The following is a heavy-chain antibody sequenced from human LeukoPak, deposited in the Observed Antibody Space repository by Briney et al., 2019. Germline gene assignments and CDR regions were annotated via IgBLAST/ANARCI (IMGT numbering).Heavy chain of an antibody. V-gene: IGHV4-34*01. D-gene: IGHD3-22*01. CDR3: ARVIDYDTSGYYLGY. J-gene: IGHJ4*02. CDR1: GGSFSGYY. Sequence: PSETLSLTCAVYGGSFSGYYWSWIRQTPGKGLEWIGEINDSGSTSCSPSLKSRVSISVDTSKNQFSLKLTSVTAADTAVYYCARVIDYDTSGYYLGYWGKGTRVTVSS. CDR2: INDSGST.